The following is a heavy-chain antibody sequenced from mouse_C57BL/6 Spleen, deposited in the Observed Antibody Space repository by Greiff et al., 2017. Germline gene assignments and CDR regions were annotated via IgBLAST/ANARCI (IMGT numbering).Heavy chain of an antibody. CDR1: GYTFTSYW. Sequence: QVQLKQSGTELVKPGASVKLSCKASGYTFTSYWMHWVKQRPGQGLEWIGNINPSNGGTNYNEKFKSKATLTVDKSSSTAYMQLSSLTSEDSAVYYCARSRILRPENAMDYWGQGTSVTVSS. J-gene: IGHJ4*01. CDR3: ARSRILRPENAMDY. CDR2: INPSNGGT. D-gene: IGHD1-2*01. V-gene: IGHV1-53*01.